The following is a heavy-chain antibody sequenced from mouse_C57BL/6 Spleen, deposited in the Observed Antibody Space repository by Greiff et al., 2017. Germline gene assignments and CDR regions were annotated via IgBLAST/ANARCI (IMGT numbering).Heavy chain of an antibody. Sequence: EVQGVESGGGLVQPKGSLKLSCAASGFSFNTYAMNWVRQAPGKGLEWVARIRSKSNNYATYYADSVKDRFTISRDDSESMLYLQMNNLKTEDTAMYYCVRPIYYGNYEGYFDVWGTGTTVTVSS. CDR1: GFSFNTYA. J-gene: IGHJ1*03. CDR3: VRPIYYGNYEGYFDV. CDR2: IRSKSNNYAT. D-gene: IGHD2-1*01. V-gene: IGHV10-1*01.